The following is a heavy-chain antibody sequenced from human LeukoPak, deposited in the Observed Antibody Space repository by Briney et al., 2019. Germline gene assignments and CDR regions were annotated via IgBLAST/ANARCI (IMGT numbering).Heavy chain of an antibody. J-gene: IGHJ5*02. CDR2: ICSYNGDT. Sequence: ASVTVSCTTSGYSFSSYAVSWVRRAPGHGLEWMGWICSYNGDTNYSQKFQGRVTMTTATSTRTAYMELRSLRSDDTAVYYCARDSALVRGAPHLLTAWGQGTLVSVSS. D-gene: IGHD3-10*01. CDR3: ARDSALVRGAPHLLTA. CDR1: GYSFSSYA. V-gene: IGHV1-18*01.